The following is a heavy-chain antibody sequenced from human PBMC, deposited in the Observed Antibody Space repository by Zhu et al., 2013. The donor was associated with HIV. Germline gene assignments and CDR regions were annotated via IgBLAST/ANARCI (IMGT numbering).Heavy chain of an antibody. D-gene: IGHD2-2*01. J-gene: IGHJ6*02. CDR1: GGTFSSYA. Sequence: QVQLVQSGAEVKKPGSSVKVSCKASGGTFSSYAISWVRQAPGQGLEWMGGIIPIFGTANYAQKFQGRVTITADESTSTAYMELSSLRSEDTAVYYCARGDTITYGDIVVVPAAMEGVYYYYGMDVWGQGTTVTVSS. CDR3: ARGDTITYGDIVVVPAAMEGVYYYYGMDV. V-gene: IGHV1-69*01. CDR2: IIPIFGTA.